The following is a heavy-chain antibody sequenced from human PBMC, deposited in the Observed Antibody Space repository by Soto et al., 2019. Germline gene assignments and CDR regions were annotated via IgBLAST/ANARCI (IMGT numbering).Heavy chain of an antibody. CDR3: ARAADKDGPLDY. Sequence: PSETLSLTCTVSGGSITLYYLNWIRQPAGKGLEWIGHIYTCGTTNYNPSFKSRVTMSLDTSQNHFSVRLTSGTAANTAVHYCARAADKDGPLDYWGQGTGVTVSS. D-gene: IGHD2-8*01. J-gene: IGHJ4*02. CDR2: IYTCGTT. V-gene: IGHV4-4*07. CDR1: GGSITLYY.